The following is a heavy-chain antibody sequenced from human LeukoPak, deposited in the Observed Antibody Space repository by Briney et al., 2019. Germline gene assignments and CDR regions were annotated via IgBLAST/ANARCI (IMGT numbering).Heavy chain of an antibody. Sequence: SETLSLTCAVFGGSFSGYYWSWIRQPPGKGLEWIGEINHSGSTNYSPSLKSRVTISVDTSKNQFSLKLSSVTAADTAVYYCARSSGYGSGSYPRALDAFDIWGQGTMVTVSS. CDR3: ARSSGYGSGSYPRALDAFDI. J-gene: IGHJ3*02. D-gene: IGHD3-10*01. CDR2: INHSGST. CDR1: GGSFSGYY. V-gene: IGHV4-34*01.